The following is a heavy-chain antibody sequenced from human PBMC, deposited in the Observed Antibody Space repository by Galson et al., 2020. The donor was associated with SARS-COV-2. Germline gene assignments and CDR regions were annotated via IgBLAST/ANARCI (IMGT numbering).Heavy chain of an antibody. CDR3: ARQGVYCTNGVCYSYFDY. CDR2: IDPSDSYT. D-gene: IGHD2-8*01. V-gene: IGHV5-10-1*01. J-gene: IGHJ4*02. CDR1: GYSFTSYW. Sequence: GESLKISCKGSGYSFTSYWISWVRQMPGKGLEWMGRIDPSDSYTNYSPSFQGHVTISADKSISTAYPQWSSLKASDTAMYYCARQGVYCTNGVCYSYFDYWGQGTLVTVSS.